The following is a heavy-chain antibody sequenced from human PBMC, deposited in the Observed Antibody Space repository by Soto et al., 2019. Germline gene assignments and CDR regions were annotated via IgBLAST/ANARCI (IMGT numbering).Heavy chain of an antibody. CDR1: GGSISSSNW. V-gene: IGHV4-4*02. CDR2: IYHSGST. CDR3: ARVEETPWYYYGMDV. D-gene: IGHD1-1*01. J-gene: IGHJ6*02. Sequence: KTSETLSLTCAVSGGSISSSNWWSWVRQPPGKGLEWIGEIYHSGSTNYNPSLKSRVTISVDKSKNQFSLKLSSVTAADTAVYYCARVEETPWYYYGMDVWGQGTTVPVSS.